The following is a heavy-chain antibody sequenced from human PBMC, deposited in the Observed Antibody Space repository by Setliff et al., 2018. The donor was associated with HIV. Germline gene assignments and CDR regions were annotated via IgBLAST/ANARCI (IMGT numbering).Heavy chain of an antibody. J-gene: IGHJ3*01. CDR1: GYSISSGYY. CDR3: ARGFYSHRVKDAFDL. CDR2: IYHSGST. Sequence: SETLSLTCAVSGYSISSGYYWGWIRQPPGRGLEWIGSIYHSGSTNYNPSLNSRVTMSMDTPKNQVSLKLNSVTAADMGMYYCARGFYSHRVKDAFDLWGPGTMVTVSS. D-gene: IGHD3-10*01. V-gene: IGHV4-38-2*01.